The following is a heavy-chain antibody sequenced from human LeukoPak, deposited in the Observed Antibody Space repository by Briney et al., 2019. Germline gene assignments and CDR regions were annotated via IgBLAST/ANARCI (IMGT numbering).Heavy chain of an antibody. CDR2: ISSSSSSE. CDR1: GFTFSNYW. V-gene: IGHV3-21*01. D-gene: IGHD3-10*01. J-gene: IGHJ4*02. Sequence: PGGSLRLSCAASGFTFSNYWMTWVRQAPGKGLEWVSSISSSSSSEYYAGSVKGRFTISRDNAKNSLYLQMNSLRAEDTAVYYCASTISMVRGVIRYFDYWGQGTLVTVSS. CDR3: ASTISMVRGVIRYFDY.